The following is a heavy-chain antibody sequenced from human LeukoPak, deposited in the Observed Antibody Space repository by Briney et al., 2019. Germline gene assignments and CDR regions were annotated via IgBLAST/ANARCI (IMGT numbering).Heavy chain of an antibody. D-gene: IGHD6-13*01. Sequence: PGGSLRLSCAASGFTFSSYGMHWVRQAPGKGLEWVAFIRYDGSNKYYADSVKGRFTISRDNSKNTLYLQMNSLRAEDTAVYYCAEDSSSWYTGKLNYFDYWGQGTLVTVSS. CDR1: GFTFSSYG. V-gene: IGHV3-30*02. J-gene: IGHJ4*02. CDR3: AEDSSSWYTGKLNYFDY. CDR2: IRYDGSNK.